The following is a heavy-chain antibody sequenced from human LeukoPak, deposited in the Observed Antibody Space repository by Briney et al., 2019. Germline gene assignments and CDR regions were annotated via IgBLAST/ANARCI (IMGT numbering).Heavy chain of an antibody. V-gene: IGHV4-4*02. CDR1: GASISSTNW. Sequence: SETLSLTCAVSGASISSTNWWTWVRQPPGKGLEWIGEIYHSGSTNYNPSLKSRVIVLVDKSKNQFSLKLSSVTAADTAVYYCARELGNDFWSGYPYYYGMDVWGQGTTVTVSS. D-gene: IGHD3-3*01. CDR2: IYHSGST. CDR3: ARELGNDFWSGYPYYYGMDV. J-gene: IGHJ6*02.